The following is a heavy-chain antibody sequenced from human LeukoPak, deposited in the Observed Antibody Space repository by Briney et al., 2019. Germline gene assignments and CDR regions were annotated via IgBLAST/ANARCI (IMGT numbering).Heavy chain of an antibody. J-gene: IGHJ4*02. V-gene: IGHV3-23*01. Sequence: PGGSLRLSCAASGFTFSSYAMSWVRQAPGKGLEWGSAISGSGGSTYYADSVKGRFTISRDNSKNTLYLQMSSLRAEDTAVYYCAKGPIVVVIISYFDYWGQGTLVTVSS. CDR3: AKGPIVVVIISYFDY. CDR2: ISGSGGST. CDR1: GFTFSSYA. D-gene: IGHD3-22*01.